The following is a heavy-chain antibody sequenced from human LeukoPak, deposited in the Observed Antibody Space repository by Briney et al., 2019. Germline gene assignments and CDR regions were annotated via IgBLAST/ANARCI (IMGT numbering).Heavy chain of an antibody. D-gene: IGHD5-18*01. J-gene: IGHJ4*02. CDR3: ARLYSYGYLDY. Sequence: SETLSLTCAVSGYSISSGYYWVWIRQPPGKGLEWIGSIYHSGSTYYNPSLKSRVTISVDTSKNQFSLKLSSVTAADTAVYYCARLYSYGYLDYWGQGTLVTVSS. CDR1: GYSISSGYY. CDR2: IYHSGST. V-gene: IGHV4-38-2*01.